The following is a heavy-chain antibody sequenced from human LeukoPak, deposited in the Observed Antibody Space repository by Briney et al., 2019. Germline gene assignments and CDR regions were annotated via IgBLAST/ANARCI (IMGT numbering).Heavy chain of an antibody. CDR3: AGFRLSLNWFDP. J-gene: IGHJ5*02. CDR1: GGSISSSY. D-gene: IGHD2/OR15-2a*01. V-gene: IGHV4-59*06. CDR2: IYYSGST. Sequence: SETLSLTCTVSGGSISSSYWSWIRQPPGKGLEWIGYIYYSGSTYYNPSLKSRVTISVDTSKNQFSLKLSSVTAADTAVYYCAGFRLSLNWFDPRGQGTLVTVSS.